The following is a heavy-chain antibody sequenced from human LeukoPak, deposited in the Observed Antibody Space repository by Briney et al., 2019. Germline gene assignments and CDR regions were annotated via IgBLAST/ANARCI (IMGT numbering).Heavy chain of an antibody. Sequence: GGSLRLSCAASGFTFSTYAMSWVRQAPGKGLEWVSTISGGVGSTYCPDSVKGRFTISRDNSKSTLYLQLNSLRGEDTAVYFCAKDRGGSLPYALHVWGQGTTVTVSS. V-gene: IGHV3-23*01. CDR3: AKDRGGSLPYALHV. J-gene: IGHJ6*02. CDR1: GFTFSTYA. D-gene: IGHD1-26*01. CDR2: ISGGVGST.